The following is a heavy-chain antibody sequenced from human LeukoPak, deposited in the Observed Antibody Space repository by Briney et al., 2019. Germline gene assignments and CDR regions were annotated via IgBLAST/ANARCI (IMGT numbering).Heavy chain of an antibody. CDR2: INYSGST. V-gene: IGHV4-34*01. J-gene: IGHJ3*02. D-gene: IGHD2-15*01. CDR3: AREYCSGGSCYGAFDI. CDR1: GGSFSGNY. Sequence: SETLSLTCAVYGGSFSGNYWSWIRQPPGKGLEWIGEINYSGSTNYNPSLKSRVTISLDTSKNQFSLKLSSVTAADTAVYYCAREYCSGGSCYGAFDIWGQGTMVTVSS.